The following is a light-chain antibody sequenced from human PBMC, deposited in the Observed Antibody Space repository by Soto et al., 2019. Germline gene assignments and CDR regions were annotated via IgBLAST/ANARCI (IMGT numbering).Light chain of an antibody. Sequence: VLTQSPGTLPLSPGERATLSCRASQSVSSSYLAWYQQKPGQAPRLLIYGASSRATGIPDRFSGSGSGTDFTLTISRLEPEDFAVYYCQQYGSSPGTFGQGTKVEIK. V-gene: IGKV3-20*01. CDR3: QQYGSSPGT. J-gene: IGKJ1*01. CDR2: GAS. CDR1: QSVSSSY.